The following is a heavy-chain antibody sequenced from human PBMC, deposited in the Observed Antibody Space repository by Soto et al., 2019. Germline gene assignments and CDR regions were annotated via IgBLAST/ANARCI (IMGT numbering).Heavy chain of an antibody. J-gene: IGHJ6*02. CDR2: IYYSGST. Sequence: SETLSLTCTVSGGSISIYYWSWIRHPPGKGLEWIGYIYYSGSTNYNPSLKSRVTISVDTSKNQFSLKLSSVTAADTAVYYCARIGVTVTTYYYYYGMDVWGQGTTVTVSS. CDR1: GGSISIYY. V-gene: IGHV4-59*01. CDR3: ARIGVTVTTYYYYYGMDV. D-gene: IGHD4-17*01.